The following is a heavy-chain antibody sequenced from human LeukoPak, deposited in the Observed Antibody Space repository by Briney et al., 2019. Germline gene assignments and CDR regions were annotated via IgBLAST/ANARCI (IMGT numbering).Heavy chain of an antibody. CDR3: ARRVGQQQGFDP. V-gene: IGHV1-2*02. D-gene: IGHD6-13*01. J-gene: IGHJ5*02. CDR1: GYTFTDYY. Sequence: ASVKVSCKTSGYTFTDYYIHWVRQAPGQGLEWMGWINPNSGVTNYAQKFRGRVSMTGDTSNSTGYMELSRLTSDDTALYYCARRVGQQQGFDPWGQGTLVTVSS. CDR2: INPNSGVT.